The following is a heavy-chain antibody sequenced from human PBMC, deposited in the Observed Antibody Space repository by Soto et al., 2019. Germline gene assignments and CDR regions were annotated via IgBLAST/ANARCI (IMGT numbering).Heavy chain of an antibody. CDR3: ARDDGYSGYEYYFDY. CDR1: GFTFSSYA. V-gene: IGHV3-30-3*01. D-gene: IGHD5-12*01. J-gene: IGHJ4*02. Sequence: PGGSLRLSCAASGFTFSSYAMHWVRQAPGKGLEWVAVISYDGSNKYYADSVKGRFTISRDNSKNTLYLQMNSLRAEDTAVYYCARDDGYSGYEYYFDYWGQGTLVTVSS. CDR2: ISYDGSNK.